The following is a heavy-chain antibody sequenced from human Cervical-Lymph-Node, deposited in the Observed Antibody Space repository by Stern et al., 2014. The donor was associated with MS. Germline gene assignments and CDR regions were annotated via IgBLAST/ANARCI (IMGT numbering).Heavy chain of an antibody. CDR2: ISYDGNHK. Sequence: VPLSESGVAVVQPGRSLRVSCAASGFTFSSYGMHLVRHAPGNVMEWAAVISYDGNHKYYAASVKGRFTISRDNSKNTLHLQMNSVTPDDTAIYYCARDYEDTSMLFDHWGQGTLVTVSS. V-gene: IGHV3-30*03. CDR3: ARDYEDTSMLFDH. CDR1: GFTFSSYG. J-gene: IGHJ4*02. D-gene: IGHD2-8*01.